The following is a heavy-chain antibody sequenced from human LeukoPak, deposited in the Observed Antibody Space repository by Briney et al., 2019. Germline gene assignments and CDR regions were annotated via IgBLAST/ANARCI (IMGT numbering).Heavy chain of an antibody. CDR1: GYSISSGYY. V-gene: IGHV4-38-2*02. Sequence: SETLSLTCTVSGYSISSGYYWGWIRQPPGKGLEWIGSINHSGSTNYNPSLTSRVTISVDTSKNQFSLRLSSVTAADTAVYYCARGRSLGSWGQGTLVTVSS. D-gene: IGHD3-16*02. J-gene: IGHJ4*02. CDR2: INHSGST. CDR3: ARGRSLGS.